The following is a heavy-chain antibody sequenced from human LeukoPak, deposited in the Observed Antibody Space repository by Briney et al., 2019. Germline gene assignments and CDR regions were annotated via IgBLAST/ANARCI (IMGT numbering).Heavy chain of an antibody. CDR3: ASSYSSSWTGWFDP. D-gene: IGHD6-13*01. Sequence: PSETLSLTCAVYGGSFSGYYWSWIRQPPGKGLEWIGEINHSGSTNYNPSLKSRVTISVDTSKNQFSLKLSSVTAADTAVYYCASSYSSSWTGWFDPWGQGTLVTVSS. V-gene: IGHV4-34*01. J-gene: IGHJ5*02. CDR2: INHSGST. CDR1: GGSFSGYY.